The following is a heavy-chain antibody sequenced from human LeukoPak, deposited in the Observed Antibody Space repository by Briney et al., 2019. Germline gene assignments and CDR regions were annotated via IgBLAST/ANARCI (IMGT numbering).Heavy chain of an antibody. CDR1: GFTLSSHG. CDR2: SSHDGTNR. J-gene: IGHJ4*02. Sequence: GGSLRLSCAASGFTLSSHGMHWVRQAPGKGLEWAAFSSHDGTNRYYADSMQGRFTISRDNSKNTLFLQMSSLEPEDTAVYYCAKGATVTGYYLDLWGQGTLVIISS. V-gene: IGHV3-30*18. CDR3: AKGATVTGYYLDL. D-gene: IGHD4-17*01.